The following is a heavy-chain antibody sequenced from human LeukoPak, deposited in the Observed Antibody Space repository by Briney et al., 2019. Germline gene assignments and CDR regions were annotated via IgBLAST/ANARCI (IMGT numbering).Heavy chain of an antibody. D-gene: IGHD5-18*01. Sequence: GGSLRLSCAASGFTFSSYGMHWVRQAPGKGLEWVAFIRYDGSNKYYADSVKGRFTISRDNSKNTLYLQMNSLRAEDTAVYHCAKGYVDRVGQLWLSGFDYWGQGTLATVSS. CDR3: AKGYVDRVGQLWLSGFDY. J-gene: IGHJ4*02. V-gene: IGHV3-30*02. CDR1: GFTFSSYG. CDR2: IRYDGSNK.